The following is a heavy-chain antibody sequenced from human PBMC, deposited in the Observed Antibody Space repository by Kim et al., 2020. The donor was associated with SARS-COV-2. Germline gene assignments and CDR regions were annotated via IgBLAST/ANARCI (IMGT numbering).Heavy chain of an antibody. CDR3: ARHLGYCSGGSCRRFDY. V-gene: IGHV4-34*01. CDR1: GGSFSGYY. D-gene: IGHD2-15*01. Sequence: SETLSLTCAVYGGSFSGYYWSWIRQPPGKGLEWIGEINHSGSTNYNPSLKSQVTISVDTSKNQFSLKLSSVTAADTAVYYCARHLGYCSGGSCRRFDYWGQGTLVTVSS. CDR2: INHSGST. J-gene: IGHJ4*02.